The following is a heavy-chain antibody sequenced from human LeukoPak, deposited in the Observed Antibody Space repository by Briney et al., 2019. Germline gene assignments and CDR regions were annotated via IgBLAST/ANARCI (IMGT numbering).Heavy chain of an antibody. CDR3: AKDGTVVVPAATLYYYYYGMDV. Sequence: PGGSLRLSCAASGFTFSSYGMHWVRQAPGKGLEGVAVISYGGSNKYYADSVKGRFTISRDNSKNTLYLQMNSLRAEDTAVYYCAKDGTVVVPAATLYYYYYGMDVWGQGTTVTVSS. CDR2: ISYGGSNK. CDR1: GFTFSSYG. D-gene: IGHD2-2*01. V-gene: IGHV3-30*18. J-gene: IGHJ6*02.